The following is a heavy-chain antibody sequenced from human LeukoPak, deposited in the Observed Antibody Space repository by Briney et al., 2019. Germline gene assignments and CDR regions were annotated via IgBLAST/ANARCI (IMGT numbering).Heavy chain of an antibody. J-gene: IGHJ4*02. CDR2: INPSGDST. Sequence: ASVKVSCKASEYTFTSYSTHWVRQAPGQGLEWMGMINPSGDSTKYAQKFQGRVIMTRDTSTSTVYMELSSLGSEDTAVYYCARDVVVVGTTPGYWGQGTLVIVSS. D-gene: IGHD2-15*01. CDR3: ARDVVVVGTTPGY. CDR1: EYTFTSYS. V-gene: IGHV1-46*01.